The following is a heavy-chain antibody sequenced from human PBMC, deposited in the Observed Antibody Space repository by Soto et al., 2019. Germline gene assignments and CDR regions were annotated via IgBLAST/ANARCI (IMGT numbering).Heavy chain of an antibody. CDR1: GFTFSSYG. J-gene: IGHJ6*02. CDR2: ISYDGSNK. Sequence: GGSLRLSCAASGFTFSSYGMHWVRQAPGKGLEWVAVISYDGSNKYYADSVKGRFTISRDNSKNTLYLQMNSLRAEDTAVYYCAKGQLWDYYYYGMDVWGQGTTVTVSS. CDR3: AKGQLWDYYYYGMDV. D-gene: IGHD5-18*01. V-gene: IGHV3-30*18.